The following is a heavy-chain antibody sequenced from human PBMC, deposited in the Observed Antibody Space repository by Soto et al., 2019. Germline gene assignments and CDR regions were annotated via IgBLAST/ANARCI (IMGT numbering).Heavy chain of an antibody. Sequence: GSLRLSCAASGFTFSSYGMHWVRQAPGKGLEWVAVIWYDGSNKYYADSVKGRFTISRDNSKNTLYLQMNSLRAEDTAVYYCAREGRGAHYDILTGYYRYWGQGTLVTVSS. CDR3: AREGRGAHYDILTGYYRY. J-gene: IGHJ4*02. CDR2: IWYDGSNK. CDR1: GFTFSSYG. D-gene: IGHD3-9*01. V-gene: IGHV3-33*01.